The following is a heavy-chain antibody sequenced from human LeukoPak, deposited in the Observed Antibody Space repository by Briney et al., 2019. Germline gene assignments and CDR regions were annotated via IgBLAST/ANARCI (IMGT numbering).Heavy chain of an antibody. Sequence: GGSLRLSCAASGFAVSSNYMSWVRQAPGKGLEWVSVIYSGGSTYYADSVKGRFSISRDNSQNTLYLQMNSLRAEDTAVYYCAKPWSTTNVVATAFDSWGQGTLVTVSS. CDR1: GFAVSSNY. V-gene: IGHV3-53*01. D-gene: IGHD1-26*01. CDR2: IYSGGST. J-gene: IGHJ4*02. CDR3: AKPWSTTNVVATAFDS.